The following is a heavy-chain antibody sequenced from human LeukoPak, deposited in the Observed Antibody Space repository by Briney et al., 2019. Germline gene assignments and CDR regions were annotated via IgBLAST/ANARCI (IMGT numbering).Heavy chain of an antibody. CDR1: GGSFSGYY. CDR3: ASQAVAAPFDY. Sequence: SETLSLTCAVYGGSFSGYYWSWIRQPPGKGLEWIGYIYYSGSTNYNPSLKSRVTISVDKSKNQFSLKLSSVTAADTAVYYCASQAVAAPFDYWGQGTLVTVSS. V-gene: IGHV4-59*01. CDR2: IYYSGST. D-gene: IGHD6-19*01. J-gene: IGHJ4*02.